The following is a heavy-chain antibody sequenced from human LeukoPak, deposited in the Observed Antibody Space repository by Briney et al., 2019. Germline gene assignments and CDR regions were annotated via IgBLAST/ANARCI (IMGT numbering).Heavy chain of an antibody. CDR2: IYYSATT. J-gene: IGHJ4*02. V-gene: IGHV4-59*11. D-gene: IGHD3-22*01. Sequence: SETLSLTCTVSGCSISSQYWSWIRQPPGKGLEWIGYIYYSATTTYNPSLESRVTISFDTSTNQFSLRLSSMTAADAAAYYCSASSGFLWFDYWGQGTLVTVSS. CDR3: SASSGFLWFDY. CDR1: GCSISSQY.